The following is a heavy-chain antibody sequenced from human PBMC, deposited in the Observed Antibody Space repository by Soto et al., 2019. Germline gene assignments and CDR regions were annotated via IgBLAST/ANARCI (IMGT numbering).Heavy chain of an antibody. CDR2: IKQDGSEK. CDR3: ARDSLNLYYYYGMDV. CDR1: GFTFSSYW. J-gene: IGHJ6*02. Sequence: EVQLVESGGGLVQPGGSLRLSRAASGFTFSSYWMSWVRQAPGKGLEWVANIKQDGSEKYYVDSVKGRFTISRDNAKNSLYLQMNSLRAEDTAVYYCARDSLNLYYYYGMDVWGQGTTVTVSS. V-gene: IGHV3-7*05.